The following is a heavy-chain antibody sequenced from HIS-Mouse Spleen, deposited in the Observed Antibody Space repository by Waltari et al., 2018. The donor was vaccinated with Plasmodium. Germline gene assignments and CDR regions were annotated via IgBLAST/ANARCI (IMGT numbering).Heavy chain of an antibody. CDR2: INPNSGGT. CDR3: ARVLGYKAAAGTFVEYFQH. V-gene: IGHV1-2*02. CDR1: GYTFTGYY. Sequence: QVQLVQSGAEVKKPGASVKVSCKASGYTFTGYYMHWVRQAPGHGLEWMGWINPNSGGTNYAQKFQGRGTMTRDTSISTAYMELSRLRSDDTAVYYCARVLGYKAAAGTFVEYFQHWGQGTLVTVSS. J-gene: IGHJ1*01. D-gene: IGHD6-13*01.